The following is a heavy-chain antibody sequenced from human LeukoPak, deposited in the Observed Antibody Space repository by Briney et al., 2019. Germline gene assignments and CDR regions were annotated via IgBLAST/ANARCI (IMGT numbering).Heavy chain of an antibody. V-gene: IGHV3-48*01. Sequence: PGGSLRLSCAASGFTFSNHGMNWVRQAPGKGLEWLSHISSSGNTIYYADSVKGRFTISRDNARDSLYLQMNSLRADDTAVYHCARDLWFGEPHWGQGTLVTVSS. D-gene: IGHD3-10*01. CDR1: GFTFSNHG. CDR3: ARDLWFGEPH. J-gene: IGHJ4*02. CDR2: ISSSGNTI.